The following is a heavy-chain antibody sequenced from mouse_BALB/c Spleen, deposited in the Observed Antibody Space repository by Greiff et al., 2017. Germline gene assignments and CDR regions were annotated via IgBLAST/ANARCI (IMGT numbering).Heavy chain of an antibody. Sequence: EVKLVESGGGLVKPGGSLKLSCAASGFTFSDYYMYWVRQTPEKRLEWVATISHGGSYTYYPDSVKGRFTLSRDNAMNNPYLQMSSLKSEDTAMYDGARDRDGNDEEGAMDYWGQGTSVTVSA. D-gene: IGHD2-2*01. CDR2: ISHGGSYT. J-gene: IGHJ4*01. V-gene: IGHV5-4*02. CDR3: ARDRDGNDEEGAMDY. CDR1: GFTFSDYY.